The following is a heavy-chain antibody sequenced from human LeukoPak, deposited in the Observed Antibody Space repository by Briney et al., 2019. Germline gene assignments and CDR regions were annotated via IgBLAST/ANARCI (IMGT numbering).Heavy chain of an antibody. D-gene: IGHD1-1*01. J-gene: IGHJ6*03. V-gene: IGHV3-23*01. CDR2: ISGSGGST. CDR3: AKPSGTGTMAYYYYYMDV. Sequence: GGSLRLSCAASGFTFSSYAMSWVRQAPGKGLEWVSAISGSGGSTYYAGSVKGRFTISRDNSKNTLYLQMNSLRAEDTAVYYCAKPSGTGTMAYYYYYMDVWGKGTTVTVSS. CDR1: GFTFSSYA.